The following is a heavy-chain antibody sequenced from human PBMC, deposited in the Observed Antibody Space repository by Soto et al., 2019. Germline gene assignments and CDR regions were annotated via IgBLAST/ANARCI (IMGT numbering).Heavy chain of an antibody. Sequence: SVKVSCKASGGTFSSYAISWVRQAPGQGLEWMGGIIPIFGTANYAQKFQGRVTITADESTSTAYMELSSLRSEDTAVYYCASSHYESSGYSGFDPWGQGTLVTVSS. CDR1: GGTFSSYA. CDR3: ASSHYESSGYSGFDP. D-gene: IGHD3-22*01. J-gene: IGHJ5*02. CDR2: IIPIFGTA. V-gene: IGHV1-69*13.